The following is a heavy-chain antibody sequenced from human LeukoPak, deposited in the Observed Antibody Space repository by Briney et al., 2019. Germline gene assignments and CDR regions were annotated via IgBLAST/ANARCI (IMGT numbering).Heavy chain of an antibody. CDR1: GFTFSIYA. Sequence: PGGSLRLSCAASGFTFSIYAMNWVRQAPGKGLEWVSSISANGGETHYADSVKGRFTISRDNSKNTLYLQMNSLRAEDTAVYYCARSGSTYYYGMDVWGQGTTVTVSS. CDR2: ISANGGET. CDR3: ARSGSTYYYGMDV. V-gene: IGHV3-23*01. J-gene: IGHJ6*02. D-gene: IGHD3-10*01.